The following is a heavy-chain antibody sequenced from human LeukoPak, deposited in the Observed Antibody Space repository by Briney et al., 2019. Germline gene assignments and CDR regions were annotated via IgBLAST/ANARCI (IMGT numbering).Heavy chain of an antibody. Sequence: SETLSLTCTVSGDSISSSSYYWGWIRQPPGKGLEWIGSIYYSGSTYYNPSLKSRVTISVDTSKNQFSLKLSSVTAADTAVYYCARGEARGSYWWDAFDIWGQGTMVTVSS. CDR2: IYYSGST. V-gene: IGHV4-39*07. J-gene: IGHJ3*02. CDR1: GDSISSSSYY. D-gene: IGHD1-26*01. CDR3: ARGEARGSYWWDAFDI.